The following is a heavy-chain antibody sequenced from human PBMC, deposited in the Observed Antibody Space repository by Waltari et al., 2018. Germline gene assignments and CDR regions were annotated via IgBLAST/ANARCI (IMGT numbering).Heavy chain of an antibody. V-gene: IGHV4-39*01. D-gene: IGHD3-10*01. J-gene: IGHJ5*02. CDR1: GGSISSSSSY. CDR3: ARHVRGSGSYGAWFDP. CDR2: IDYSGST. Sequence: QLQLQESGPGLVKPSETLSLTCTVSGGSISSSSSYWCWIRQRRGKGLEWIGSIDYSGSTYYNPSLKSRVTISVDTSKNQLSLKLSSVTAADTAVYYCARHVRGSGSYGAWFDPWGQGTLVTVSS.